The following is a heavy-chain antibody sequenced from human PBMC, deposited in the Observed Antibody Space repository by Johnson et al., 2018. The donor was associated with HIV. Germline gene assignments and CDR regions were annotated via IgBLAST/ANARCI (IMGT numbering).Heavy chain of an antibody. CDR1: GFTVSSNY. CDR2: IYSGGST. CDR3: TTNVGRRVAAPPRVAFDI. V-gene: IGHV3-66*03. J-gene: IGHJ3*02. D-gene: IGHD2-15*01. Sequence: VQLVESGGGLIQPGGSLRLSCAASGFTVSSNYMSWVRQAPGKGLEWVSVIYSGGSTNYADSVKGRFTISRDISKNTLYLQMNSLRAEDTAVYYCTTNVGRRVAAPPRVAFDIWGQGTMVTVSS.